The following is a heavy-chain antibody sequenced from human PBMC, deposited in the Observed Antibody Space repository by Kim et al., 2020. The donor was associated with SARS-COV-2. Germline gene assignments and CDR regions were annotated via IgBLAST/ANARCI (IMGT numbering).Heavy chain of an antibody. CDR1: GDSISSSSYY. V-gene: IGHV4-39*01. Sequence: SETLSLTCTVSGDSISSSSYYWGWIRQPPGKGLEWIGSIYYTGSTYYNPSLKSRVTISVDTSKNRFSLKVTSVTAADTALYYCASLPSPRIYYFDCWGQGTLVTVSS. D-gene: IGHD3-10*01. CDR3: ASLPSPRIYYFDC. CDR2: IYYTGST. J-gene: IGHJ4*02.